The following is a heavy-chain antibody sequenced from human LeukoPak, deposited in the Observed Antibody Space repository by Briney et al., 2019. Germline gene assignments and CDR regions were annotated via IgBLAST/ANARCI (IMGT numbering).Heavy chain of an antibody. CDR1: GGTFTIYA. D-gene: IGHD2-2*01. CDR2: IIPIFGIA. Sequence: PSVELSSKASGGTFTIYAISWVRHAPGQGHEWMGRIIPIFGIATYTQKFQGRVTITADKSTSTAYMELSSLRSEDTAVYYCASHIVVVPAALYYYYGMDVWGQGTAVTVSS. CDR3: ASHIVVVPAALYYYYGMDV. J-gene: IGHJ6*02. V-gene: IGHV1-69*04.